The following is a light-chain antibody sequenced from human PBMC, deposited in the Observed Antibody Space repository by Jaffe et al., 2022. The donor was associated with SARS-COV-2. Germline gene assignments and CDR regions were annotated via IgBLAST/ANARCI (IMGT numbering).Light chain of an antibody. CDR1: SSDVGDFTY. J-gene: IGLJ3*02. CDR3: CSYAGSYTEV. V-gene: IGLV2-11*01. CDR2: HVN. Sequence: QSALTQPRSVSGSPGQSVTISCTGASSDVGDFTYVSWYQRHPGKAPKLIIFHVNKRPSGVPDRFSGSKSGNTASLSISGLQADDEAEYYCCSYAGSYTEVFGGGTKLTVL.